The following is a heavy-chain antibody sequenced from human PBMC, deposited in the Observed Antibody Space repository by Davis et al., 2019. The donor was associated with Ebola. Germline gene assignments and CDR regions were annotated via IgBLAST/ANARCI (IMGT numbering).Heavy chain of an antibody. D-gene: IGHD5-12*01. CDR1: GLSLSTSGVG. Sequence: SGPTLVKPTQTLTLTCTFSGLSLSTSGVGVGWIRQPPGKALEWLALIYWDDDKRYSPSLKSRLTITKDTSKNQVVLTMTNMDPVDTATYYCAHRPRGYDLLPWFDPWGQGTLVTVSS. V-gene: IGHV2-5*02. J-gene: IGHJ5*02. CDR3: AHRPRGYDLLPWFDP. CDR2: IYWDDDK.